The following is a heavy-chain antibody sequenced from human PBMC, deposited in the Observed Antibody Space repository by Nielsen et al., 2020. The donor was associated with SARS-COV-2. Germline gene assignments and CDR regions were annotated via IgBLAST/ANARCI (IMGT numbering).Heavy chain of an antibody. CDR3: ARLWDDGYYFDTGPYDY. CDR1: GFTFSNYG. J-gene: IGHJ4*02. CDR2: ISTSGSTI. Sequence: GESLKISCAGFTFSNYGMNWVRQAPGKGLEWVSYISTSGSTIYYADSVKGRFTISRDNAKNTLYLQMNDLRAEDTAVYYCARLWDDGYYFDTGPYDYWGQGTLVTVSS. D-gene: IGHD3-22*01. V-gene: IGHV3-48*04.